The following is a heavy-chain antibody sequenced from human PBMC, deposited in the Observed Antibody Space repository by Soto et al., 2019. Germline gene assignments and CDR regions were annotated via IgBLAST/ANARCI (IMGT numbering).Heavy chain of an antibody. CDR3: ARDLSGGNFYYHGLDV. J-gene: IGHJ6*02. V-gene: IGHV3-21*01. D-gene: IGHD1-26*01. CDR2: ITSNSVYV. Sequence: EVQLVESGGGLVKPGGSLRLSFAVSGFTFSDFDLTWVRQAPGKGLDWVSSITSNSVYVYYADSLKGRFTISRDNAKSSLYLQMNSLRADDTAVYYCARDLSGGNFYYHGLDVWGQGTTVTVSS. CDR1: GFTFSDFD.